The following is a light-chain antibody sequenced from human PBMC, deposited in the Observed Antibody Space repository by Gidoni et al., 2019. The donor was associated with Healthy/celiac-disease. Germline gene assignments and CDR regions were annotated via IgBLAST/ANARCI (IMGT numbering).Light chain of an antibody. CDR3: QAWDSSTYVV. J-gene: IGLJ2*01. Sequence: SYELTQPPSVSVSPGQTASITCSGDKLGDKYACWYQQKPGQSPVLVIYQDSKRPSGIPERFSGSNSGNTATLTISGTQAMDEADYYCQAWDSSTYVVFGGGTKRTV. V-gene: IGLV3-1*01. CDR1: KLGDKY. CDR2: QDS.